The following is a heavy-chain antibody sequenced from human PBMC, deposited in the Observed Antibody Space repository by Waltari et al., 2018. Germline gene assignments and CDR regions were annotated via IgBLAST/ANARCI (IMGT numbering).Heavy chain of an antibody. CDR1: GVSFTRHY. D-gene: IGHD6-19*01. V-gene: IGHV4-34*01. Sequence: QLSLQQWGAGLFRPSETLSLPCDVDGVSFTRHYWGLILQSPGTGLEWIGEVNQSGHTNYNPSLTSRVTISVDTSKSQFFLTLISVTAADTAVYYCARGRGWEDLVAGDYYYGMDVWGQGTTVTVSS. CDR3: ARGRGWEDLVAGDYYYGMDV. CDR2: VNQSGHT. J-gene: IGHJ6*02.